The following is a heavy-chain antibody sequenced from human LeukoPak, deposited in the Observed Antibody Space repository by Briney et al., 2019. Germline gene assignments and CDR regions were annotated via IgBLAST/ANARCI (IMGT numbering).Heavy chain of an antibody. J-gene: IGHJ5*02. CDR2: INPNSGGT. CDR3: ARDLFYGDSGQRGFDP. D-gene: IGHD4-17*01. CDR1: GYTFTAYH. V-gene: IGHV1-2*02. Sequence: ASVKVSCKASGYTFTAYHIHWVRQAPGQGLEWMGWINPNSGGTNYAQKFQGRVTMTRDASISTAYMELSSLRSDDTAVYYCARDLFYGDSGQRGFDPWGQGTLVTVSS.